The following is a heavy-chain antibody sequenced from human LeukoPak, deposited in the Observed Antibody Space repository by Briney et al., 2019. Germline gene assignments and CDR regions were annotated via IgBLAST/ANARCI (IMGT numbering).Heavy chain of an antibody. CDR3: ARARAGSSPGFDY. CDR1: GFTFSSYS. J-gene: IGHJ4*02. D-gene: IGHD6-6*01. Sequence: GGSLRLSCAASGFTFSSYSMTWVRQAPGKGLEWVSSISSSSSYIYYADSVKGRFTISRDNAKNSLYLQMNSLRAEDTAVYYCARARAGSSPGFDYWGQGTLVTVSS. CDR2: ISSSSSYI. V-gene: IGHV3-21*01.